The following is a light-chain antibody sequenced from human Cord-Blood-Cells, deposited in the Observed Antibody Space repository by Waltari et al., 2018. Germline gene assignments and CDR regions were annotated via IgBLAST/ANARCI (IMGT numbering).Light chain of an antibody. CDR3: QQYNDWLT. CDR1: QSVTSN. J-gene: IGKJ2*01. Sequence: EIVMTQSPATLSVSPGERATLSCRASQSVTSNLAWYQQKPGQAPSLLIYGASTRATGIPARFSGSGSGKEFTLTISSLQSEDLAVYYCQQYNDWLTFGQGTKLEIK. V-gene: IGKV3-15*01. CDR2: GAS.